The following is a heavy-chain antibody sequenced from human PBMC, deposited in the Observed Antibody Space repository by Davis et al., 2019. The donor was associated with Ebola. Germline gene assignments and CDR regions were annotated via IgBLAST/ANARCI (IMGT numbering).Heavy chain of an antibody. CDR2: IYYSGST. CDR3: ARDAGSPYYYDSSAAFDY. J-gene: IGHJ4*02. D-gene: IGHD3-22*01. CDR1: AASVSSGSYY. V-gene: IGHV4-61*01. Sequence: PSETLSLTCTVSAASVSSGSYYCSWIRQPPGKGLEWIGYIYYSGSTNYNPSLKSRVTISVDTSKNQFSLKLSSVTAADTAVYYCARDAGSPYYYDSSAAFDYWGQGTLVTVSS.